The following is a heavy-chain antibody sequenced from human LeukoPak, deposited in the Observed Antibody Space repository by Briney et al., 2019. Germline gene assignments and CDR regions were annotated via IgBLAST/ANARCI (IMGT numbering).Heavy chain of an antibody. V-gene: IGHV3-23*01. CDR1: GFTFSSSA. J-gene: IGHJ4*02. CDR3: AKSGYNRFDY. CDR2: ISGSGSGGST. D-gene: IGHD5-24*01. Sequence: GGSLRLSCAASGFTFSSSAMSWVRQAPGKGLECVSNISGSGSGGSTYYADSAKGRFTISRDNSKNTLYLQMNSLRAEDTAVYYCAKSGYNRFDYWGQGALVTVSS.